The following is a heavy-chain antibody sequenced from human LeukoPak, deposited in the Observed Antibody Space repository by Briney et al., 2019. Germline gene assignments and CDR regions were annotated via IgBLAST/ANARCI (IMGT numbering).Heavy chain of an antibody. D-gene: IGHD1-26*01. CDR1: GYTFIGYY. CDR3: ATPFGSPETGYFQH. Sequence: ASVKVSCKASGYTFIGYYMYWVRQAPGQGLEWMGWINPNSGGTNYAQKFQGRVTMTRDTSISTAYMELSRLRSDDTAVYYCATPFGSPETGYFQHWGQGTLVTVSS. CDR2: INPNSGGT. J-gene: IGHJ1*01. V-gene: IGHV1-2*02.